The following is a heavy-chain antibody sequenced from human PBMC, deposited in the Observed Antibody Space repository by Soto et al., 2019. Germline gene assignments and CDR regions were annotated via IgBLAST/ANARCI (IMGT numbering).Heavy chain of an antibody. CDR3: AKPYNWNAYGLDY. CDR2: TLYDGSKK. CDR1: GFTFSIYG. V-gene: IGHV3-30*18. J-gene: IGHJ4*02. D-gene: IGHD1-20*01. Sequence: QVQLVESGGGVVQPGRSLRLSCAASGFTFSIYGMHWVRQAPGKGLEWVALTLYDGSKKYYADSVKGRFTISRDNSKNTLSLQMNSLRGEDTAVYYCAKPYNWNAYGLDYWGQGTLVTVSS.